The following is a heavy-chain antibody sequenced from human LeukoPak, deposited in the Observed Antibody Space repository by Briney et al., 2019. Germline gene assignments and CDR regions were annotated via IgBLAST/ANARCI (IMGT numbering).Heavy chain of an antibody. J-gene: IGHJ3*02. D-gene: IGHD4-17*01. CDR2: IRGSGGGT. CDR3: TRDPNGDYVGAFDM. Sequence: GGSLRLSCAASGITFSTYAMTWVRQAPGTGLKWFSSIRGSGGGTDYADSWKGRFTISRDNSRDSLFLQMNSLRAEDTALYYSTRDPNGDYVGAFDMWGPGTMVTVSS. CDR1: GITFSTYA. V-gene: IGHV3-23*01.